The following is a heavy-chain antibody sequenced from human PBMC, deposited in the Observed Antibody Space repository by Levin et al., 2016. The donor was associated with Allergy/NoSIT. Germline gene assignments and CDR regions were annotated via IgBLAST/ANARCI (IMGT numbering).Heavy chain of an antibody. Sequence: GRFTISRDNAKNSLYLQMNSLRAEDTAVYYCARTPVWFGTGYYYGMDVWGQGTTVTVSS. V-gene: IGHV3-7*04. CDR3: ARTPVWFGTGYYYGMDV. J-gene: IGHJ6*02. D-gene: IGHD3-10*01.